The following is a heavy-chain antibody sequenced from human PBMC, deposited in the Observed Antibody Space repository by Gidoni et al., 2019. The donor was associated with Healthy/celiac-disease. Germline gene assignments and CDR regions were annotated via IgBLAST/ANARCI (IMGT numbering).Heavy chain of an antibody. Sequence: EVQLVESGGGLVKPGGSLRLSCAASGFTFSNAWMSWVRQAPGKGLEWVGRIKSKTDGGTTDYAAPVKGRFTISRDDSKNTLYLQMNSLKTEDTAVYYCTTDFSITMVRGVIIGDYWGQGTLVTVSS. J-gene: IGHJ4*02. CDR1: GFTFSNAW. CDR3: TTDFSITMVRGVIIGDY. D-gene: IGHD3-10*01. CDR2: IKSKTDGGTT. V-gene: IGHV3-15*01.